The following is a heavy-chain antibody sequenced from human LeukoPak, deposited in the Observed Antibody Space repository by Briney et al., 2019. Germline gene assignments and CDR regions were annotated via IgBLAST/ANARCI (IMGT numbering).Heavy chain of an antibody. D-gene: IGHD2-2*01. V-gene: IGHV3-23*01. CDR3: AKDLVCSSTSCEGAFDI. Sequence: PGGSLRLSCAASGFTFSSYAMSWVRQAPGKGLEWVSAISGSGGSTYYADSVKGRFTISRDNPKNTLYLQMNSLRAEDTAVYYCAKDLVCSSTSCEGAFDIWGQGTMVTVSS. J-gene: IGHJ3*02. CDR1: GFTFSSYA. CDR2: ISGSGGST.